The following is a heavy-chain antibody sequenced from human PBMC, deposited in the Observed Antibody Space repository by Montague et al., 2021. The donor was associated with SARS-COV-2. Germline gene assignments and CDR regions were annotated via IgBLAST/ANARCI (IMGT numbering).Heavy chain of an antibody. Sequence: TLSLTCTVSIGSISSGSYYWSWIRQPAGKGLEWIGRIYTSGSTNYNPSLKSRVTISVDTSKNQFSLKLSSVTAADTAVYYCARDGYSSGWNGLHWFDPWGQVTLVTVSS. J-gene: IGHJ5*02. CDR3: ARDGYSSGWNGLHWFDP. CDR1: IGSISSGSYY. D-gene: IGHD6-25*01. V-gene: IGHV4-61*02. CDR2: IYTSGST.